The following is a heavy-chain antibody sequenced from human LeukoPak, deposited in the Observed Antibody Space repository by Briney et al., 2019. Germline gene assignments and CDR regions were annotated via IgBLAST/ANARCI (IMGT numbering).Heavy chain of an antibody. J-gene: IGHJ4*02. Sequence: ASVKVSCKASGYTFTACYIHWVRQAPGQGLEWMRWINPNTGGTSYAQKAQGRVTMSRDTSISTAYMELSRLTSDDTAVYYCARDYYDRFGYGAFDYWGQGTLVTVSS. CDR3: ARDYYDRFGYGAFDY. CDR1: GYTFTACY. V-gene: IGHV1-2*02. D-gene: IGHD3-22*01. CDR2: INPNTGGT.